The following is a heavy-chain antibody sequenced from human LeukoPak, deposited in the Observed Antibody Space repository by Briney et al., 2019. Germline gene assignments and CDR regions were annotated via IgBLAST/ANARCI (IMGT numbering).Heavy chain of an antibody. Sequence: SETLSLTCTVSGGSISSYYWSWIRQPAGKGLEWIGRIYTSGSTNYNPSLKSRVTMSVDTSKNQFSLKLSSVTAADTAVYYCAGDTYDSSGYYYRGGEYYFDYWGQGTLVTVSS. CDR2: IYTSGST. J-gene: IGHJ4*02. D-gene: IGHD3-22*01. V-gene: IGHV4-4*07. CDR1: GGSISSYY. CDR3: AGDTYDSSGYYYRGGEYYFDY.